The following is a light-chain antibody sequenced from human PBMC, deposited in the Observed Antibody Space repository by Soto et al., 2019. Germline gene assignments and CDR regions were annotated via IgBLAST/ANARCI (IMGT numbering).Light chain of an antibody. CDR2: AAS. V-gene: IGKV1-6*01. J-gene: IGKJ2*01. Sequence: AIQMTQSPSSLSASLGDRVPITCRASQDIRNDLGWYQQKPGKAPKLLIYAASRLQSGVPSRFSGSGYGTDFTLTISSLQPEDFATYYCLQDYDYPYTFGQGTKLEIK. CDR3: LQDYDYPYT. CDR1: QDIRND.